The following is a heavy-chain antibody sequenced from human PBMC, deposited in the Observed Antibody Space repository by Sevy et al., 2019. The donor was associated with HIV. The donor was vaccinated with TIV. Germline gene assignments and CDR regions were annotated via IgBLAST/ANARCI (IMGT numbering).Heavy chain of an antibody. V-gene: IGHV3-74*01. D-gene: IGHD6-19*01. CDR2: MNSDGTVI. Sequence: GGSLRLSCAPSGFTLSGYWMHWVRQAPGKGLEWVSYMNSDGTVIKYADFVQGRFIMSRDNAKNTLFLQMNSLIVADTALYYCVRGTSGWYGVDFWGQGTLVTVSS. CDR3: VRGTSGWYGVDF. J-gene: IGHJ4*02. CDR1: GFTLSGYW.